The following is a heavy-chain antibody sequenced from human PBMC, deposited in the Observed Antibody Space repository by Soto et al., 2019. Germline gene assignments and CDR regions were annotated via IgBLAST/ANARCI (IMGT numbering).Heavy chain of an antibody. CDR1: GFSLSTSRGG. J-gene: IGHJ4*02. CDR2: IYWDDDK. CDR3: VHTSGAGNSACFDY. Sequence: QITLKESGPTLVKPTQTLTLTCTFSGFSLSTSRGGVGWIRQPPGKALEWLALIYWDDDKRYSPSLKSSLTITKDTSKNQVDLTMTNTDPVDTATYYCVHTSGAGNSACFDYWGQGTLVTVSS. V-gene: IGHV2-5*02. D-gene: IGHD6-13*01.